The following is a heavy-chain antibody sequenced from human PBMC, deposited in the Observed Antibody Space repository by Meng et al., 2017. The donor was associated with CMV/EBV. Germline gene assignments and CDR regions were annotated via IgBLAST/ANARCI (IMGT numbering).Heavy chain of an antibody. CDR2: ISGSSSYI. V-gene: IGHV3-21*01. J-gene: IGHJ4*02. Sequence: GGSLRLSCAASGFTFSSYSMNWVRQAPGKGLEWVSSISGSSSYIYYADSVKGRFTISRDNAKNSLYLQMNSLRAEDTAVYYCARDFVVVPAAKGEFDYWGQGTLVTVSS. D-gene: IGHD2-2*01. CDR3: ARDFVVVPAAKGEFDY. CDR1: GFTFSSYS.